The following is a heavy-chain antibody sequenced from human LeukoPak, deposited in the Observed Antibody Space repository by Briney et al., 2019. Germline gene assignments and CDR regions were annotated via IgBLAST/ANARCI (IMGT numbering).Heavy chain of an antibody. CDR3: ATGGRRRLRGSYYFDY. V-gene: IGHV4-34*01. Sequence: TASETLSLTCAVYGGSFTTYYWSWIRQPPGKGLEWIGEINHNEFTNYNPSLKNRVTITIDTSKKQFSLKLSSVTAADTAVYYCATGGRRRLRGSYYFDYWGQGTLVTVSS. J-gene: IGHJ4*02. CDR1: GGSFTTYY. D-gene: IGHD4-17*01. CDR2: INHNEFT.